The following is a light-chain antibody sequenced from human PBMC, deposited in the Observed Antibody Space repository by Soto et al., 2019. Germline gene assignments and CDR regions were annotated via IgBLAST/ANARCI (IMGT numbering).Light chain of an antibody. CDR3: RQYDNLLT. J-gene: IGKJ4*01. V-gene: IGKV1-33*01. CDR2: DAS. CDR1: QDISNY. Sequence: DIQMTQSPSSLSASVGDRVTITCQASQDISNYLNWYQQKPGKAPKLLIYDASNLETGVPSRFSGSGSGTDFTFTISSLQPEDIATYYCRQYDNLLTFGGGTKVDIK.